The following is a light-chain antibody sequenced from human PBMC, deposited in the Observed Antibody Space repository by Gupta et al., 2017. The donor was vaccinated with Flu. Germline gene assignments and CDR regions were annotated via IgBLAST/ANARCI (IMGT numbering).Light chain of an antibody. CDR2: AVT. V-gene: IGLV2-11*01. CDR1: SNDVGGSNR. J-gene: IGLJ1*01. CDR3: SSHAGRVTWV. Sequence: QSAPTQPRSVSGSPGQSVTISCTGASNDVGGSNRVSWYQQRPGKAPTLILYAVTERPSGVPDRFSGSKSGNTASLTISGLQADDEADYYCSSHAGRVTWVFGTGTTVTVL.